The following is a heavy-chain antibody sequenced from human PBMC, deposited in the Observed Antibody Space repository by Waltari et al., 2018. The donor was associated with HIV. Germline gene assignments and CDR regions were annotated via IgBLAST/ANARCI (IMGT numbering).Heavy chain of an antibody. J-gene: IGHJ3*02. CDR2: INYVGTT. V-gene: IGHV4-34*02. CDR1: GGSFSGYY. CDR3: ARRMDNWGLQAFDI. Sequence: QVHLQQWGAGLLKPSETLSLTCGVYGGSFSGYYWSWIRQPPGKGLEWRGEINYVGTTNYNPSLKSRVTVLLDTSKTQFSLQLSSVTAADTAVYYCARRMDNWGLQAFDIWGQGTMVTVSS. D-gene: IGHD7-27*01.